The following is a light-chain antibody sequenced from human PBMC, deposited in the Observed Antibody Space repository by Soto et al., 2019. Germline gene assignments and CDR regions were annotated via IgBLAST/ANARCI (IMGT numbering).Light chain of an antibody. V-gene: IGKV3-15*01. Sequence: RVMTQSPATLSLSPGERATLSWGASQSVSTNVAWYQQKPGQAPRLLIYGASTRATDIPARFSGSGSGTEFTLTISSLQSEDFAVYYCQQYNNWPPWTFGQGTKVEVK. J-gene: IGKJ1*01. CDR3: QQYNNWPPWT. CDR1: QSVSTN. CDR2: GAS.